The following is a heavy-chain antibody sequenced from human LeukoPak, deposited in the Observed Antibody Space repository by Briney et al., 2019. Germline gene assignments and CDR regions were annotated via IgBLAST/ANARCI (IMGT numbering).Heavy chain of an antibody. CDR1: GGSFSGYY. CDR2: INPSRNT. CDR3: ARRYDFWSGYPPPLDY. J-gene: IGHJ4*02. V-gene: IGHV4-34*01. D-gene: IGHD3-3*01. Sequence: PSETLSLTCAVFGGSFSGYYWNWIRQPPGKGLEWIGQINPSRNTNYSPSLKSRVTISVDTSKKQFSLKLSSVTAADTAVYYCARRYDFWSGYPPPLDYWGQGTLVTVSS.